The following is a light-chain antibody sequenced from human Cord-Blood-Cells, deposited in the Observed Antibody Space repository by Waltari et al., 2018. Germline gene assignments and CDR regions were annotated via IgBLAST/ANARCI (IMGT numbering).Light chain of an antibody. CDR1: QSISSY. J-gene: IGKJ4*01. V-gene: IGKV1-39*01. CDR2: AAS. Sequence: DIQMTKSPSSLSASVGDRVTITCRARQSISSYLNWYQQKPGKAPKLLIYAASSLQSGGPSMFSGSGSGTDFTLTISSLQPEDFATYYCQQSYSTPRTFGGGTKVEIK. CDR3: QQSYSTPRT.